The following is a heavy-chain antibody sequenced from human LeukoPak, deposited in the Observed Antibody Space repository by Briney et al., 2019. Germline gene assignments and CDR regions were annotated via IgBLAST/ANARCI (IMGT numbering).Heavy chain of an antibody. CDR2: ISGGSSYI. J-gene: IGHJ5*02. V-gene: IGHV3-21*01. CDR1: GFSFSSYS. D-gene: IGHD5-24*01. Sequence: GGSLRLSCAASGFSFSSYSMNWVRQAPGKGLEWVSSISGGSSYIYYADSVKGRFTISRDDAKNSLFLQMNSLRAEDTAVYYCSRVDENGYNFAWGQGTLVTVSS. CDR3: SRVDENGYNFA.